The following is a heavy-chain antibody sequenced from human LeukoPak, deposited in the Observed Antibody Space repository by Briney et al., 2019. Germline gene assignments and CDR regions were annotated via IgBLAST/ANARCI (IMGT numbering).Heavy chain of an antibody. J-gene: IGHJ4*02. D-gene: IGHD6-13*01. Sequence: GGSLRLSCAASVFTFSSYEMNWVRQAPGKGLEWVSYISSSDSTIYYADSVKGRFTISRDNAKNSLYLQMNSLRAEDTAVYYCARRYSSRWAFDYWGQGTLVTVSS. CDR2: ISSSDSTI. CDR1: VFTFSSYE. V-gene: IGHV3-48*03. CDR3: ARRYSSRWAFDY.